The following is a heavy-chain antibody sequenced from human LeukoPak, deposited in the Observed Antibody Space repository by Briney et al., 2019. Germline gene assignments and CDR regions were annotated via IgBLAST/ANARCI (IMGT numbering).Heavy chain of an antibody. J-gene: IGHJ4*02. D-gene: IGHD5-24*01. CDR3: ARVILGPGGYNFPGLNY. CDR2: IYYSGST. CDR1: GGSISSGDYY. Sequence: TPSETLSLTCTVSGGSISSGDYYWSWIRQPPGKGLEWIGYIYYSGSTYYNPSLKSRVTISVDTSKNQFSLKLSSVTAADTAVYYCARVILGPGGYNFPGLNYWGQGTLVTVSS. V-gene: IGHV4-30-4*01.